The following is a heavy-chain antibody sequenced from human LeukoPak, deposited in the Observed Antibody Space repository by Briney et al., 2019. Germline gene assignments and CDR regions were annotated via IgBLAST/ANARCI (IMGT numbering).Heavy chain of an antibody. CDR2: IYSGAST. CDR3: ARGNWNYPFDY. CDR1: GFTVSSNY. J-gene: IGHJ4*02. V-gene: IGHV3-53*01. D-gene: IGHD1-7*01. Sequence: GGSLRLSCAASGFTVSSNYVSWVRQAPGKGLEWVSVIYSGASTYYADSVKGRFTISRDNSKNTLYLQMNSLRAEDTAVYYCARGNWNYPFDYWGQGTLVTVSS.